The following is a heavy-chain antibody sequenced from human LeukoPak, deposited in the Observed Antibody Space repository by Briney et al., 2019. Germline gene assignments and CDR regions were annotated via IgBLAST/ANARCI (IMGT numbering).Heavy chain of an antibody. V-gene: IGHV3-48*03. CDR2: TSSSGSTI. CDR1: GFTFSSYE. CDR3: AELGVTMIGGV. D-gene: IGHD3-10*02. Sequence: GGSLRLSCAASGFTFSSYEMNWVRQAPGKGLEWVSYTSSSGSTIYYADSVKGRFTISRDNAKNSLYLQMNSLRAEDTAVYYCAELGVTMIGGVWGKGTTVTISS. J-gene: IGHJ6*04.